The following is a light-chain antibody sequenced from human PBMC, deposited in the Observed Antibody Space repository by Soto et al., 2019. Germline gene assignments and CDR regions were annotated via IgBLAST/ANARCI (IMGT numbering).Light chain of an antibody. J-gene: IGKJ1*01. V-gene: IGKV3-15*01. CDR2: AAS. Sequence: EIVMTQSPATLSVSPGERATLSCRASQSVSSYLAWYQQKPGQAPRLLIFAASTRATGIPARFSGTGSGTEFTLTISSLQSEDFALYYCQQYNDWPLTFGQGTKVDIK. CDR3: QQYNDWPLT. CDR1: QSVSSY.